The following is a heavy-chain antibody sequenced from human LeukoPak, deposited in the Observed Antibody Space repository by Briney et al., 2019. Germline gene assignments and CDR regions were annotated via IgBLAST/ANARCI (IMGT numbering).Heavy chain of an antibody. CDR1: GFTFSSYD. D-gene: IGHD4-17*01. CDR3: ARVSPNTVTTLQYFDY. J-gene: IGHJ4*02. V-gene: IGHV3-13*01. Sequence: GGSLRLSCEASGFTFSSYDMHWVRQATGKGLEWVSAIGTAGDTYYPGSVKGRFTISRENAKNSLYLQMNSLRAGGTAVYYCARVSPNTVTTLQYFDYWGQGTLVTVSS. CDR2: IGTAGDT.